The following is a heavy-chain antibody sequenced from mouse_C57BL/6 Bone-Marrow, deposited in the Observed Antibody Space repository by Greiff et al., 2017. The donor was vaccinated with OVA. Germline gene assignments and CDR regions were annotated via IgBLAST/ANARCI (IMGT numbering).Heavy chain of an antibody. CDR3: TSYGHFDS. CDR2: IDPANGDT. V-gene: IGHV14-4*01. CDR1: GFNIKDDY. J-gene: IGHJ2*02. Sequence: VQLQQSGAELVRPGASVKLSCTASGFNIKDDYMHWVKQRPEQGLEWIGWIDPANGDTAYASKFTGKATIAADTSSNTAYLQLSSLTSEVTAVYYCTSYGHFDSCDQGTSLPVSS. D-gene: IGHD1-1*02.